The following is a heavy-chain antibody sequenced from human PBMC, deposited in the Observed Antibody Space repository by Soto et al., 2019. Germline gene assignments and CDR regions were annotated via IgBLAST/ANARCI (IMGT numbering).Heavy chain of an antibody. CDR3: ARGGTAKCYDLYWYFDL. CDR1: GGTFSSYA. Sequence: QVQLVQSGAEVKKPGSSVKVSCKASGGTFSSYAISWVRQAPGQGLEWMGGIIPIFGTANYAQKFQGRVTITADESTCTAYTGLSSLTSEDTAVYYWARGGTAKCYDLYWYFDLWGRGTLVTVSS. V-gene: IGHV1-69*19. J-gene: IGHJ2*01. D-gene: IGHD5-12*01. CDR2: IIPIFGTA.